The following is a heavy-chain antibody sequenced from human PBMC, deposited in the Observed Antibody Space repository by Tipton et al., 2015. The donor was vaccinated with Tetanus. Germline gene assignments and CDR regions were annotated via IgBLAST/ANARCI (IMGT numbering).Heavy chain of an antibody. CDR1: GGSISSSNW. V-gene: IGHV4-4*02. D-gene: IGHD6-13*01. J-gene: IGHJ6*02. Sequence: TLSLTCAVSGGSISSSNWWSWVRQPPGKGLEWIGEIYHSGSTNYNPSLKSRVTISVDTSKNQFSLKLSSVTAADTAVYYCARGSSWGDYYYYGMDVWGQGTTVTVSS. CDR2: IYHSGST. CDR3: ARGSSWGDYYYYGMDV.